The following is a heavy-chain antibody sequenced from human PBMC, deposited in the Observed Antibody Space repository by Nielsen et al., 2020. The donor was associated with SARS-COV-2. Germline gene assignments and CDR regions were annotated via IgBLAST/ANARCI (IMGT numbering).Heavy chain of an antibody. V-gene: IGHV3-11*05. CDR3: ARVGSSGWEGYGMDV. Sequence: LSLTCAASGFTFSDYYMSWIRQAPGKGLEWVSYISSSSSYTNYADSVKGRFTISRDNAKNSLYLQMNSLRAEDTAVYYCARVGSSGWEGYGMDVWGQGTTVTVSS. J-gene: IGHJ6*02. CDR1: GFTFSDYY. CDR2: ISSSSSYT. D-gene: IGHD6-19*01.